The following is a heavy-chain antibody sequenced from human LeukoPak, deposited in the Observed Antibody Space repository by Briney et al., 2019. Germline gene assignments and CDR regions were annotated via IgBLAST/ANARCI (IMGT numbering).Heavy chain of an antibody. J-gene: IGHJ4*02. D-gene: IGHD6-13*01. Sequence: SETLSLTCTVSGGSISSSSYYWGWIRQPPGKGLEWIGSIYYSGSTYYNPSLKSRVTISVDTSKNQFSLKLSSVTATDTAVYYCASQPSIAAAGTELSLFDYWGQGTLVTVSS. CDR3: ASQPSIAAAGTELSLFDY. V-gene: IGHV4-39*07. CDR1: GGSISSSSYY. CDR2: IYYSGST.